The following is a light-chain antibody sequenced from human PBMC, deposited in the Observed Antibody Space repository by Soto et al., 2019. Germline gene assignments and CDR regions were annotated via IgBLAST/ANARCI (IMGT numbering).Light chain of an antibody. V-gene: IGKV1-39*01. CDR3: QQSYSTPWT. Sequence: DIQMTQSPYSLSASVGDRVTITCRPSHSFSSYLNWYQQKPGKAPKLLIYAASSLESGVPSRFSGSGSVTDFTLTISSRQPEDFSTYDCQQSYSTPWTFGQGTKGEIK. CDR2: AAS. CDR1: HSFSSY. J-gene: IGKJ1*01.